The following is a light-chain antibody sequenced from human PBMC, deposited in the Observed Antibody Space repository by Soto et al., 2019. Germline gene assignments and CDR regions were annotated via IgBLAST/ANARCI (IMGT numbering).Light chain of an antibody. V-gene: IGKV3-20*01. Sequence: EIVLTQSPGTLSLSPGERATLSCRASQSVSSSYLAWYQQKPGQAPRLLIYDESSRATGIPDRFSGSGSGTDFTLTISRLEPEDFAVYYCQQYGTSLYTFGQGTKLEIK. J-gene: IGKJ2*01. CDR1: QSVSSSY. CDR3: QQYGTSLYT. CDR2: DES.